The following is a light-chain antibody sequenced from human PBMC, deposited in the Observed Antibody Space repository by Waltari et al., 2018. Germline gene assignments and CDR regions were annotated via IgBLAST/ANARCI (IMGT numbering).Light chain of an antibody. V-gene: IGKV1-5*03. CDR1: QSAYIN. Sequence: DIPLTQSPSALSASVGDRITITCRASQSAYINLAWYQQKPGKAPKVLVHKASKLENGVPSRFRGSGSETEFTFTISSLQPDDFATYYGQQYNKLPVTFGGGTRVDVK. CDR2: KAS. CDR3: QQYNKLPVT. J-gene: IGKJ4*01.